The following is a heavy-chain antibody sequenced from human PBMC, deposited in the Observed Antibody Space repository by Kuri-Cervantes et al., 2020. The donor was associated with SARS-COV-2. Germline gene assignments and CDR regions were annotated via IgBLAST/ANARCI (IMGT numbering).Heavy chain of an antibody. CDR1: GFTFSSYW. CDR3: ATAVREPFGGY. D-gene: IGHD3-16*01. J-gene: IGHJ4*02. V-gene: IGHV3-7*01. CDR2: IKQDGSEK. Sequence: GESLKISCAASGFTFSSYWMSWVRQAPGKGLEWVANIKQDGSEKYYVDSVKGRFTMSRDNAKNSLYLQMNSLRAEDTAVYYCATAVREPFGGYWGQGTLVTVSS.